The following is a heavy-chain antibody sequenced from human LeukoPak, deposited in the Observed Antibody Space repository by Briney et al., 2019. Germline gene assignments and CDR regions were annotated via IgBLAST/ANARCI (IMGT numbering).Heavy chain of an antibody. Sequence: GASVKVSCKASGYTFTGYYMHWVRQAPGQGLEWMGWINPNSGGTKYAQKFQGRVTMTRDTSINTAYLELSRLRSDDTAVYYCARDFGDGYNAYYFDFWGQGTLVTVSS. CDR2: INPNSGGT. CDR1: GYTFTGYY. CDR3: ARDFGDGYNAYYFDF. D-gene: IGHD5-24*01. V-gene: IGHV1-2*02. J-gene: IGHJ4*02.